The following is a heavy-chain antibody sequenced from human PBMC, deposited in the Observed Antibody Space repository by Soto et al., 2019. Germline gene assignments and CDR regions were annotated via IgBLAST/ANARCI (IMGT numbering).Heavy chain of an antibody. J-gene: IGHJ4*02. V-gene: IGHV1-69*04. D-gene: IGHD5-12*01. CDR2: IIPILGIA. Sequence: GASVKVSCKASGGTFSSYAISWVRQAPGQGLEWMGRIIPILGIANYAQKFQGRVTITADKSTSTAYMELSSLRSEDTAVYYCARDDPLQMATIDPQALDYWGQGTLVTVSS. CDR3: ARDDPLQMATIDPQALDY. CDR1: GGTFSSYA.